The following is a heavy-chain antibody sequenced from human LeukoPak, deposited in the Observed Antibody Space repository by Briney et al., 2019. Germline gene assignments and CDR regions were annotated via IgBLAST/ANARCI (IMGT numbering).Heavy chain of an antibody. V-gene: IGHV4-39*07. CDR3: ARVTGYTIEDYFDY. CDR2: IYYSGST. D-gene: IGHD3-9*01. CDR1: GGSITSSSYY. J-gene: IGHJ4*02. Sequence: SETLSLTCTVSGGSITSSSYYWGWIRQPPGKGLEWIGSIYYSGSTYYNPSLKSRVTISVKTSKNQFSLKLRSVTAADTAVYYCARVTGYTIEDYFDYWGQGTLVTVSS.